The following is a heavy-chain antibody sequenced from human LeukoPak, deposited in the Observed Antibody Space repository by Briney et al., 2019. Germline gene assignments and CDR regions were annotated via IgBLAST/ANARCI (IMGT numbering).Heavy chain of an antibody. J-gene: IGHJ4*02. Sequence: GRSLRLSCAASGFTFSSYGMHWVRQAPGQGLEWVAVIWFDGNNEYYADSVKGRFTISRDNSKNPPYLQMNSLRAEDTAVYYCAKGEISGPKRNYFDYWGQGTLVTVSS. CDR2: IWFDGNNE. V-gene: IGHV3-33*06. CDR1: GFTFSSYG. CDR3: AKGEISGPKRNYFDY. D-gene: IGHD2-15*01.